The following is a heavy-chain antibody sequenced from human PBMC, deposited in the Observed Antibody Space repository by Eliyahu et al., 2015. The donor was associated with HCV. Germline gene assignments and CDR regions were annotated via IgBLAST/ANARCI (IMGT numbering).Heavy chain of an antibody. D-gene: IGHD6-13*01. J-gene: IGHJ4*02. Sequence: EVQLVESGGGLVQPGGSPXLSCAASGFIFRSYWMSWVRQAPGKGLEWVANINEDGSEKYVVDSVKGRFAISRDNAKNSLYLQMNSLRAEDTAVYYCARAGAVGTVDYWGQGTLVTVSS. CDR1: GFIFRSYW. CDR2: INEDGSEK. CDR3: ARAGAVGTVDY. V-gene: IGHV3-7*01.